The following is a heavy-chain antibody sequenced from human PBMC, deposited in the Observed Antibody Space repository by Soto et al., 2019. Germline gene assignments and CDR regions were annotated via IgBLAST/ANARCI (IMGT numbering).Heavy chain of an antibody. CDR3: ARGPFTYYYGSGSLDY. CDR1: GGSFSGYY. Sequence: SETLSLTSAVYGGSFSGYYWSWIRQPPGKGLEWIGEINHSGSTNYYPSLKSRVTISVDTSKNQFSPKLSSVTAADTAVYYCARGPFTYYYGSGSLDYWGQGTLVTVSS. V-gene: IGHV4-34*01. J-gene: IGHJ4*02. D-gene: IGHD3-10*01. CDR2: INHSGST.